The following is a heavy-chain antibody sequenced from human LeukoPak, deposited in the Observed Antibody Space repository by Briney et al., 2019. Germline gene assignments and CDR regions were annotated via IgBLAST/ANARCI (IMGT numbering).Heavy chain of an antibody. J-gene: IGHJ4*02. CDR1: GFTFSSFA. CDR2: FDGNGPNT. CDR3: AKPRTTGLGWAQFDY. Sequence: GGSLRLSCAASGFTFSSFAMTWVRQAPGKGLEWVSGFDGNGPNTYYADSVKGRWTISRDNSRNTPYLEMNSLRPEDTAIYYCAKPRTTGLGWAQFDYWGQGSLVTVSS. V-gene: IGHV3-23*01. D-gene: IGHD2-8*02.